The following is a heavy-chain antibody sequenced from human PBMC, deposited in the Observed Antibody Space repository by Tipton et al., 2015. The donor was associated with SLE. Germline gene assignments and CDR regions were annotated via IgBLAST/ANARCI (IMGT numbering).Heavy chain of an antibody. J-gene: IGHJ4*02. D-gene: IGHD5-18*01. V-gene: IGHV4-38-2*02. CDR3: ARHEDRGYSYGSSFDY. Sequence: LSLTCTVSGYSISSGYYWGWIRQPPGKGLEWIGSIYYSGSTYYNPSLKSRVTISVDTSKNQFSRKLSSGTAADTAVYYCARHEDRGYSYGSSFDYWGQGTLVTVSS. CDR2: IYYSGST. CDR1: GYSISSGYY.